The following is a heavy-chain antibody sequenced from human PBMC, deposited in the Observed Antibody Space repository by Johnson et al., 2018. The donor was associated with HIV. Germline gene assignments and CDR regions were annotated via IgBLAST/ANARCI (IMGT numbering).Heavy chain of an antibody. Sequence: VQLVESGGGLVQPGGSLRLSCAASGFTFSSYAMSWVRQAPGKGLEWVSGINWNGGSTGYADSVKGRFTISRDNAKNSLYLQMNSLRAEDTALYYCAREGIAARPGAFDIWGQGTMVTVSS. J-gene: IGHJ3*02. CDR1: GFTFSSYA. D-gene: IGHD6-6*01. CDR3: AREGIAARPGAFDI. CDR2: INWNGGST. V-gene: IGHV3-20*04.